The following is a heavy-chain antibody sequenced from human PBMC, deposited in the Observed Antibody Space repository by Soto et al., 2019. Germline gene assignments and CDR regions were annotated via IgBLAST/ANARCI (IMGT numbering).Heavy chain of an antibody. J-gene: IGHJ4*02. CDR2: IYWDDDK. CDR3: AHAGDYDLLTFDH. Sequence: QITLKESGPTLVRPAQTLTLTCAFSGFSLTSSDMGVAWIRQPPGKALEWLALIYWDDDKRYSPSLKDRLAISKDTSRNQVVLTITIVDPVDTATYFCAHAGDYDLLTFDHWGPGTLVTVSS. V-gene: IGHV2-5*02. D-gene: IGHD4-17*01. CDR1: GFSLTSSDMG.